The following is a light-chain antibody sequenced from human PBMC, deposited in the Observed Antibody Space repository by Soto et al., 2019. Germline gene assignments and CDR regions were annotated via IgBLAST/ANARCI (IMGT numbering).Light chain of an antibody. CDR1: ESVGSNY. Sequence: EIVLTQSPGTLSLSPGERATLSCRASESVGSNYLAWYQQRPGQTPRLLIYRASSRATGVPDRFSGSGSGTDFTLTISRLEPEDFEVYYCQHYGWTVITFGPGKRLDIK. CDR2: RAS. CDR3: QHYGWTVIT. V-gene: IGKV3-20*01. J-gene: IGKJ5*01.